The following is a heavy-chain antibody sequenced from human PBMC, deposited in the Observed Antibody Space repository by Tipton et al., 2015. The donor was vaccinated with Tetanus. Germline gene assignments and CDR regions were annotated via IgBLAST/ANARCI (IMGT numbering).Heavy chain of an antibody. D-gene: IGHD3-10*01. Sequence: TLSLTCFVSGGSISTKTYYWGWIRQTPGKGLEWIASISHSAPTFYNPSLKSRVTMSVDPSKNQFSVRLSSVTAADTGVYYCARHVGGYGSPPHDFWGQGTLVTVSS. CDR1: GGSISTKTYY. CDR3: ARHVGGYGSPPHDF. CDR2: ISHSAPT. J-gene: IGHJ4*02. V-gene: IGHV4-39*01.